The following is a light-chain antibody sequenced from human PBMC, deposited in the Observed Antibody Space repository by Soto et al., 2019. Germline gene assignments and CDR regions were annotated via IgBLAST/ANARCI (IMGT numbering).Light chain of an antibody. Sequence: EIVLTQSPATLSLSPGERATLSCRASQSVSSYLVWYQQKPGQAPRLLIYGASSRATGIPDRFSGSGSGTDFTLTISRLEPEDFAVYYCQQYGCSLPITFGQGTRLEIK. CDR3: QQYGCSLPIT. CDR1: QSVSSY. V-gene: IGKV3-20*01. J-gene: IGKJ5*01. CDR2: GAS.